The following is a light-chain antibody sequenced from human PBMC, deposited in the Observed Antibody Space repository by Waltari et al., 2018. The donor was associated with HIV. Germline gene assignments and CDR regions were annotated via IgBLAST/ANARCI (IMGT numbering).Light chain of an antibody. CDR3: SSYTSSSTYV. V-gene: IGLV2-14*03. CDR1: SNDVGSSKY. J-gene: IGLJ1*01. Sequence: QSALTQPASVSGSPGPSITISCTGTSNDVGSSKYVSWHQQHPGEAPKLIIHDVSDRPSGISNRFSGSKSGNTASLTISGLQTEDEADYYCSSYTSSSTYVFGTGTRVTVL. CDR2: DVS.